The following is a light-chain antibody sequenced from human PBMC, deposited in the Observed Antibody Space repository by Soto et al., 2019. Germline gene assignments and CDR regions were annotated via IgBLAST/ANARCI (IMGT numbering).Light chain of an antibody. CDR3: SSYTSSSTLV. CDR1: SSDVGGNKY. V-gene: IGLV2-14*01. CDR2: EVG. Sequence: QSALTQPASVSGSPGQSITISCSGTSSDVGGNKYVSWYQQHPGKAPKLMIYEVGNRPSGVSQRFSGSKSGNTASLTIFGLQAEDEADYYCSSYTSSSTLVFGGGTKVTVL. J-gene: IGLJ3*02.